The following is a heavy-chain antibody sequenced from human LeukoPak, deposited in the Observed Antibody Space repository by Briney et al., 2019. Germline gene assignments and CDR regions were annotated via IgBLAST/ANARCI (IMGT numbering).Heavy chain of an antibody. CDR2: ISYDGSNK. CDR1: GFTFSSYT. CDR3: ARDRFISGFDY. J-gene: IGHJ4*02. D-gene: IGHD3-10*01. V-gene: IGHV3-30-3*01. Sequence: GGSLRLSCAASGFTFSSYTMSWVRQAPGKGLEWVAVISYDGSNKYYADSVKGRFTISRDNSKNTLYLQMNSLRAEDTAVYYCARDRFISGFDYWGQGTLVTVSS.